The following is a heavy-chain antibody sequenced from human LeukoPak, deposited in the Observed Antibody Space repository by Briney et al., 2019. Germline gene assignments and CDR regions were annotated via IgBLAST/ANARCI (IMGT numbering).Heavy chain of an antibody. J-gene: IGHJ4*02. D-gene: IGHD3-10*01. CDR2: IYHSGST. Sequence: SETLSLTCAVSGGSISSSNWWSWVRQPPGKGLEWIGEIYHSGSTNYNPSLKSRVTISVDKSKNQFSLKLSSVTAADTAVYYCARGGELPTYYFDYWGQGTLATVSS. CDR3: ARGGELPTYYFDY. V-gene: IGHV4-4*02. CDR1: GGSISSSNW.